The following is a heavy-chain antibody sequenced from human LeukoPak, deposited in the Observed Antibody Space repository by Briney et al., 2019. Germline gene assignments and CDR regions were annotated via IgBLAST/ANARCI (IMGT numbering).Heavy chain of an antibody. D-gene: IGHD4-17*01. Sequence: SETLSLTCTVSGGSISSSSYYWGWIRQPPGKGLEWIGSIYYSGSTYYNPSLKSRVTISVDTSKNQFSLKLSSVTAADTTVYYCARHLTVYYFDYWGQGTLVTVSS. CDR2: IYYSGST. CDR3: ARHLTVYYFDY. J-gene: IGHJ4*02. V-gene: IGHV4-39*01. CDR1: GGSISSSSYY.